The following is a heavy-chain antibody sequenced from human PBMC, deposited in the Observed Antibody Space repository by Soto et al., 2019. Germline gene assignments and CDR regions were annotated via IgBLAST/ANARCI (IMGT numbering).Heavy chain of an antibody. D-gene: IGHD5-12*01. CDR3: VSHAGYEREHPFYYYYAMDV. J-gene: IGHJ6*02. CDR1: GFTFSAHY. Sequence: TGGSLRLSCAASGFTFSAHYMDWVRKAQGPGLAWVGRVTNKVNRYATHYAASVRGRFTISRDDSKNSVFLQMSSLKTEDTAVYYCVSHAGYEREHPFYYYYAMDVWGQGTTVTVAS. CDR2: VTNKVNRYAT. V-gene: IGHV3-72*01.